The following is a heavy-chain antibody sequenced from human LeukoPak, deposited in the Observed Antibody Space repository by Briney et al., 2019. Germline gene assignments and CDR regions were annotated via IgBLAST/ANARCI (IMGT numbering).Heavy chain of an antibody. CDR2: IIPIFGTA. D-gene: IGHD2-2*01. CDR1: GGTFSSYS. CDR3: AKTVYCSSTSCSHHFDY. Sequence: GASVKVSCKASGGTFSSYSISWVRRAPGQGLEWMGGIIPIFGTANYAQKFQGRVTINTDESTSTDYMELSSLRSEDTAVYYCAKTVYCSSTSCSHHFDYWGQGTLVTVSS. V-gene: IGHV1-69*05. J-gene: IGHJ4*02.